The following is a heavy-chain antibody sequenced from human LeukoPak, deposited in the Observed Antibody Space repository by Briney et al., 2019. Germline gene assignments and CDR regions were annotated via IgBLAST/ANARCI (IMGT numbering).Heavy chain of an antibody. V-gene: IGHV3-53*01. CDR3: ARDEDAEAAFDI. CDR1: RITVSSNY. J-gene: IGHJ3*02. Sequence: GGSLRLSCAASRITVSSNYMSWVRQAPGKGLEWVSVIFSGCSTYYADSVKGRFTISRDNSKNTLYLDMNSLRAEDTAVYYCARDEDAEAAFDIWGQGTMVTVSS. CDR2: IFSGCST.